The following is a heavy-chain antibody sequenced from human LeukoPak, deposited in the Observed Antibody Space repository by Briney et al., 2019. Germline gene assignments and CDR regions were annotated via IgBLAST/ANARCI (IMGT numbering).Heavy chain of an antibody. J-gene: IGHJ5*02. V-gene: IGHV3-21*01. Sequence: GGSLRLSCAASGFTFSSYSMKWVRQAPGKGLEWASSISRSSSYIYYADSVKGRFTISRDNAKNSLYLQMNSLRAEDTAMYYCARAQPTETYYDFWSGYSAPGWFDPWGQGTLVTVSS. D-gene: IGHD3-3*01. CDR3: ARAQPTETYYDFWSGYSAPGWFDP. CDR2: ISRSSSYI. CDR1: GFTFSSYS.